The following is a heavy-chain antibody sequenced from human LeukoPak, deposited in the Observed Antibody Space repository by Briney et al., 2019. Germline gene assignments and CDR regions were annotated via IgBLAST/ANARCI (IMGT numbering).Heavy chain of an antibody. D-gene: IGHD2-2*01. CDR3: AKGDIVVVPAALPPFDY. V-gene: IGHV3-23*01. J-gene: IGHJ4*02. CDR1: GFTFSSYA. CDR2: ISGSGGST. Sequence: GGSLRLSCAASGFTFSSYAMSWVRQAPGKGLEWVSAISGSGGSTYYADSVKGRFTISRDNSKNTLYLQMNSLRAEDTAVYYCAKGDIVVVPAALPPFDYWGQGTLVTVSS.